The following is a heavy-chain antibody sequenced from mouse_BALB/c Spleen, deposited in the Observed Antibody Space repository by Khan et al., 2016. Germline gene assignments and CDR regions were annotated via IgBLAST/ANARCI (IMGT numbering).Heavy chain of an antibody. D-gene: IGHD1-1*01. V-gene: IGHV6-6*02. CDR3: TTVVPDY. CDR1: GFTFSSYW. Sequence: EVKLEVSGGGLVQPGGSMKLSCVASGFTFSSYWMSWVRQSPEQGLEWVAEIRLKSDNYATHYAESVKGKFTISRDDPKSRLYLQMNSLRAEDTGIYYCTTVVPDYWGQGTTLTVSS. J-gene: IGHJ2*01. CDR2: IRLKSDNYAT.